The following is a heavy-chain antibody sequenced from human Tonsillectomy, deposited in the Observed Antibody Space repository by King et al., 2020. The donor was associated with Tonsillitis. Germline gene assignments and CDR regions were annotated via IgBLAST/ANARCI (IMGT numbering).Heavy chain of an antibody. J-gene: IGHJ3*02. CDR2: ISDSGTSM. CDR1: GFTFSDYY. CDR3: ARDFFHACDI. Sequence: VQLVESGGGLVKPGGSLRLSCAASGFTFSDYYMAWIRQAPGKGLEWISYISDSGTSMYYADSVKGRFTSSRDNAKNSLYLEMNSLRAEDTAVYYCARDFFHACDIWGQGTMVTVSS. D-gene: IGHD3-3*01. V-gene: IGHV3-11*01.